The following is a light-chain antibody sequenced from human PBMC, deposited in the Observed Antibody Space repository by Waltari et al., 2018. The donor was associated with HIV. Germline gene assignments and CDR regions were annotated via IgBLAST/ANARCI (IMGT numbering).Light chain of an antibody. CDR1: NSNIGAGYD. CDR3: QSYDKSLSGLWV. Sequence: SVLTQPPSVSGTPGQEISIPCSGNNSNIGAGYDVHWYRQSHGTAPKLVLYGDTIRPSGVPDRFSGSRSGNSVSLDITGLRAEDEGDYYCQSYDKSLSGLWVFGGGTKLTVL. J-gene: IGLJ3*02. CDR2: GDT. V-gene: IGLV1-40*01.